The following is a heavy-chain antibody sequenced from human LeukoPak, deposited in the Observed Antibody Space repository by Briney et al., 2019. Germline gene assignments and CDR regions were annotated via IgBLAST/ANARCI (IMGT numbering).Heavy chain of an antibody. J-gene: IGHJ4*02. CDR3: ARAGTYYYGSGSYRYFDY. CDR1: GYTFTGYY. CDR2: INPNSGGT. Sequence: ASVKVSCKASGYTFTGYYMHWVRQAPGQGLEWMGWINPNSGGTKYAQNFQGRVTMTRDASISTAYMELSSLRSDDTAVYYCARAGTYYYGSGSYRYFDYWGQGTLVTVSS. V-gene: IGHV1-2*02. D-gene: IGHD3-10*01.